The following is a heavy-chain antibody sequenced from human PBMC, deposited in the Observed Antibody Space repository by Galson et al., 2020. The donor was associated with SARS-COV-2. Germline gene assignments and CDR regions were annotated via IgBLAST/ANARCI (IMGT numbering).Heavy chain of an antibody. J-gene: IGHJ3*02. Sequence: SETLSLTCTVSGGPISSGGYYWSWIRQHPGKGLEWIGYIYYSGSTYYNPSLKSRVTISVDTSKNQFSLKLSSVTAADTAVYYCARARLAMVTVDAFDIWGQGTMVTVSS. CDR2: IYYSGST. V-gene: IGHV4-31*03. CDR3: ARARLAMVTVDAFDI. D-gene: IGHD5-18*01. CDR1: GGPISSGGYY.